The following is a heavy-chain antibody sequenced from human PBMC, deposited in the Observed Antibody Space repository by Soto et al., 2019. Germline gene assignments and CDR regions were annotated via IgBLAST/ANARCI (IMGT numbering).Heavy chain of an antibody. CDR3: ARDKITGLFDY. V-gene: IGHV3-48*01. CDR2: IGIGSSTK. Sequence: PGGSLRLSCAASGFTFRNYGMNWVRQAPGKGLEWVSYIGIGSSTKYYADSVKGRFTISRDNSKNTLYLQMNSLRAADTAVYYCARDKITGLFDYWGQGTLVTVSS. D-gene: IGHD2-8*02. CDR1: GFTFRNYG. J-gene: IGHJ4*02.